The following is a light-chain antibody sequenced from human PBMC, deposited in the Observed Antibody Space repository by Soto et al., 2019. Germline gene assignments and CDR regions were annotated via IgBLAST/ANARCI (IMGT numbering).Light chain of an antibody. J-gene: IGKJ4*01. Sequence: DIQMTQSPSTLSAFAGDRVTVTCRASQSISGQLAWYQQRPGKAPNLLISDASNLNGGVPSRFSGSGSGTEFTLTINSLQSEDFAVYYCQQYNKWPLTFGGGTKVDIK. V-gene: IGKV1-5*01. CDR1: QSISGQ. CDR3: QQYNKWPLT. CDR2: DAS.